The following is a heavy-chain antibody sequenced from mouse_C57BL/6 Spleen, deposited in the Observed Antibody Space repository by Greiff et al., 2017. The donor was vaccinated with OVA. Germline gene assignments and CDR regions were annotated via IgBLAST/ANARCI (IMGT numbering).Heavy chain of an antibody. J-gene: IGHJ1*03. D-gene: IGHD1-1*01. V-gene: IGHV5-6*02. CDR1: GFTFSSYG. Sequence: DVKLVESGGDLVKPGGSLKLSCAASGFTFSSYGMSWVRQTPDQRLEWVATISSGGSYTYYPDSVKGRFTISRDNAKNTLYLQMSSLKSEDTAMYYCARHYDGSSYWYVDVWGTGTTVTVSS. CDR2: ISSGGSYT. CDR3: ARHYDGSSYWYVDV.